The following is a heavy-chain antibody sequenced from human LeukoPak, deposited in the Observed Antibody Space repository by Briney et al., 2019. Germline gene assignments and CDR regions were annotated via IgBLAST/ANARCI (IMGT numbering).Heavy chain of an antibody. CDR2: ISGSGGST. CDR1: GFTFSSYA. D-gene: IGHD6-19*01. CDR3: AKDLVASSGWYRGDY. J-gene: IGHJ4*02. V-gene: IGHV3-23*01. Sequence: PGGSLRLSCAASGFTFSSYAMSWLRQAPGKGLEWVSAISGSGGSTYYADSVKGRFTISRDNSKNTLYLQMNSLRAEDTAVYYCAKDLVASSGWYRGDYWGQGTLVTVSS.